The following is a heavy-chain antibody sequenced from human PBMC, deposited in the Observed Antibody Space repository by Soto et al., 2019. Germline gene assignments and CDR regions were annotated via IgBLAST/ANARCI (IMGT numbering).Heavy chain of an antibody. J-gene: IGHJ5*02. CDR2: INHSGST. CDR1: GGSFSGYY. Sequence: SETLSLTCAVYGGSFSGYYWSWIRQPPGKGLEWIGEINHSGSTNYNPSLKSRVTISVDTSKNQLSLKLSSVTAADTAVYYCARDSPVLLWFGVNWFDPWGQG. V-gene: IGHV4-34*01. D-gene: IGHD3-10*01. CDR3: ARDSPVLLWFGVNWFDP.